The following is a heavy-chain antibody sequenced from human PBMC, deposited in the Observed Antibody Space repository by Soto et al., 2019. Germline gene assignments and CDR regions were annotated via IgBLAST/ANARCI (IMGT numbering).Heavy chain of an antibody. J-gene: IGHJ6*03. D-gene: IGHD3-16*01. V-gene: IGHV1-18*01. Sequence: ASVKVSCKASGYTFTSYGISWVRQAPGQGLEWMGWISAYNGNTNYAQKLQGRVTMTTDTSTSTAYMELRSLRSDDTAVYYCARGPWGSGYDYYYYMDVWGKGTTVTVSS. CDR3: ARGPWGSGYDYYYYMDV. CDR1: GYTFTSYG. CDR2: ISAYNGNT.